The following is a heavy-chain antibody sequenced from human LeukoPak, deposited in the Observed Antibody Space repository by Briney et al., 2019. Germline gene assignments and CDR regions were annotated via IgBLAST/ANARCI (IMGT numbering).Heavy chain of an antibody. CDR3: ARLSEMFRGPQVIYYFDY. V-gene: IGHV3-21*01. J-gene: IGHJ4*02. CDR1: GFTFSSYS. Sequence: GGSLRLSCAASGFTFSSYSMNWVRQAPGKGLEWVSSISSSSSYIYYADSVKGRFTVSGDNAKNSVYLQLNSLRAEDTAVYYCARLSEMFRGPQVIYYFDYWGQGTLVTVSS. CDR2: ISSSSSYI. D-gene: IGHD3-10*01.